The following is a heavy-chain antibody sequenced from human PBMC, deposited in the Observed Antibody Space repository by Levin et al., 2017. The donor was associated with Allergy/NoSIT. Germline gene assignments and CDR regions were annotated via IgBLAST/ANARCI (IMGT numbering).Heavy chain of an antibody. CDR3: ARELRDPSRVFDY. Sequence: SVKVSCKSSGDTFSSFPISWVRQAPGQGLEWIGGVTPIFGIPNYAQKFLGRVAITADESTTTAYMELSSLRSEDTAVYYCARELRDPSRVFDYWGHGTLVTVSS. CDR2: VTPIFGIP. V-gene: IGHV1-69*13. CDR1: GDTFSSFP. J-gene: IGHJ4*01.